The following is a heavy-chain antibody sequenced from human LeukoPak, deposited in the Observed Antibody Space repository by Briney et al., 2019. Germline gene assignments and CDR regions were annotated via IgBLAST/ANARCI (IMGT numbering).Heavy chain of an antibody. V-gene: IGHV3-74*01. J-gene: IGHJ6*02. CDR1: GFTFSSYW. CDR2: INGDGSNI. D-gene: IGHD3-9*01. CDR3: ARDLMDYDVSTGLHHYYMDV. Sequence: GGSLRLSCVASGFTFSSYWMHWVRQDPRKGLVWVSRINGDGSNINYADSVRGRFTISRDNAKNTLYLQMNTLRVEDTAVYYCARDLMDYDVSTGLHHYYMDVWGQGTTVTVSS.